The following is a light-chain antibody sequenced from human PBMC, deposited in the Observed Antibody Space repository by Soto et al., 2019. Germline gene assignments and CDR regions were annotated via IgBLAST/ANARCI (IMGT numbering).Light chain of an antibody. J-gene: IGKJ3*01. CDR1: QDISNQ. CDR3: QSYNSVPVT. CDR2: GAS. V-gene: IGKV1-27*01. Sequence: DIPMTQSPSSLSASVGDRVTIICRASQDISNQLAWYQQKPGQGPILLIYGASTLQSGVPFRFSGSGSGTGVNLTISSLEPEDVANYYCQSYNSVPVTFGPGTKVDI.